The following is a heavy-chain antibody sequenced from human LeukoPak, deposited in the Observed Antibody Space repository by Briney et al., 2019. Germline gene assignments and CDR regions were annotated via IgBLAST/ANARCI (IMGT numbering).Heavy chain of an antibody. J-gene: IGHJ4*02. CDR3: ASDVWFGELFDY. D-gene: IGHD3-10*01. CDR1: GFTFSSYE. V-gene: IGHV3-48*03. Sequence: QPGGSLRLSCAASGFTFSSYEMNWVRQAPGKGLEWVSYVSSSGSTIYYADSVKGRFTISRDNAKNSLYLQMNSLRAEDTAVYYCASDVWFGELFDYWGQGTLVTVSS. CDR2: VSSSGSTI.